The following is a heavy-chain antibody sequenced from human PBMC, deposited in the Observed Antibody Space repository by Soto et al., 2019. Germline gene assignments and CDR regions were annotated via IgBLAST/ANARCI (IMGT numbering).Heavy chain of an antibody. CDR1: GYTFTSYY. D-gene: IGHD3-3*01. J-gene: IGHJ4*02. CDR3: ASFLSVGGYQGYFDY. V-gene: IGHV1-46*03. CDR2: INPSGGST. Sequence: QVQLVQSGAEVKKPGASVKVSCKASGYTFTSYYMHWVRQAPGQGLEWMGIINPSGGSTSYAQKFQGRGIMTRDTSTSTVYMELSSLRSEDTAVYYCASFLSVGGYQGYFDYWGQGTLVTVSS.